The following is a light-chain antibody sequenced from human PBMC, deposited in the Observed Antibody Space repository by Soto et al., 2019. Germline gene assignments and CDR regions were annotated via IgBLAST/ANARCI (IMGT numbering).Light chain of an antibody. Sequence: SYELTQPPSVSVAPGQTAKIACGGDNIRSYSVHWYRQRSGQAPVLVVYDDTDRPSGIPERFSGSNSGNTATLSISRVEAGDEAEYYCQVWDSRGDRPVFGGGTKLTVL. CDR3: QVWDSRGDRPV. J-gene: IGLJ2*01. CDR1: NIRSYS. V-gene: IGLV3-21*02. CDR2: DDT.